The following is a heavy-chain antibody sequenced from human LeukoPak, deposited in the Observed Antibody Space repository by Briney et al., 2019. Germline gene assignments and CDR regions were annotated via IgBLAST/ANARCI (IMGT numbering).Heavy chain of an antibody. Sequence: ASVKVSCKASGYTFTSYYMHWVRQAPGQGLEWMGIINPSGGSTSYAQKFQGRVTMTRDTSTSTVYMELSSLRSEDTAVYYYARAGYSSSWYPGYFDYWGQGTLVTVSS. D-gene: IGHD6-13*01. CDR2: INPSGGST. J-gene: IGHJ4*02. CDR3: ARAGYSSSWYPGYFDY. V-gene: IGHV1-46*01. CDR1: GYTFTSYY.